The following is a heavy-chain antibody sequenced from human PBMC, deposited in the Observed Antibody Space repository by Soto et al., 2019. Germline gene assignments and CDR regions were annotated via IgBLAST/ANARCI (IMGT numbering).Heavy chain of an antibody. J-gene: IGHJ6*02. CDR1: GFTFNNYW. D-gene: IGHD3-10*01. CDR3: ARGVRGHYGKDV. CDR2: INGDGTTT. Sequence: EVQLVESGGGLVQPGGSLRLSCAASGFTFNNYWIHWVRQAPGKGLMWVSRINGDGTTTNYADSVKGRFAISRDNAKITVYLQMTSLRAEDTALYDCARGVRGHYGKDVWGQGTTVTVSS. V-gene: IGHV3-74*01.